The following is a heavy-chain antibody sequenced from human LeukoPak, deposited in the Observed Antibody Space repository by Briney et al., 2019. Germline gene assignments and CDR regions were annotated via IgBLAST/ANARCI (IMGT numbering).Heavy chain of an antibody. CDR3: AKRDGRGV. Sequence: SETLSLTCAVYGGSFSGYYWSWIRQPPGKGLEWIGSIYYSGSTYYNPSLKSRVTISVDTSKNQFSLKLSSVTAADTAVYYCAKRDGRGVWGQGTLVTVSS. CDR2: IYYSGST. CDR1: GGSFSGYY. J-gene: IGHJ4*02. D-gene: IGHD1-1*01. V-gene: IGHV4-34*01.